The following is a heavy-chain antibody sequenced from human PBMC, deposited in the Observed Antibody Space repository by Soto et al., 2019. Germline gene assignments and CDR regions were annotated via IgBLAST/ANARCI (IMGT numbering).Heavy chain of an antibody. J-gene: IGHJ5*02. D-gene: IGHD2-2*01. CDR3: AREGSYCSSTSCYRGGWFDP. CDR1: GGTFSSYA. CDR2: IIPIFGTA. V-gene: IGHV1-69*01. Sequence: QVQLVQSGAEVKKPGSSVKVSCKASGGTFSSYAISWVRQAPGQGLEWMGGIIPIFGTANYAQKFQGRVTITADESTSTAYVELSSLRSEDTAVYYCAREGSYCSSTSCYRGGWFDPWGQGSLVTVSS.